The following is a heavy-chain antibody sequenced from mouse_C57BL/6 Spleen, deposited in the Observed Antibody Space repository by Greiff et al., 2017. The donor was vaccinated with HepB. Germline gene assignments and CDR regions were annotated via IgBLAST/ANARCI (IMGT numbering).Heavy chain of an antibody. CDR2: FYPGSGSI. CDR3: ARHEMRYYYGNYGYAMDY. Sequence: QVQLKQSGAELVKPGASVKLSCKASGYTFTEYTIHWVKQRSGQGLEWIGWFYPGSGSIKYNEKFKDKATLTADKSSSTVYMELSRLTSEDSAVYFCARHEMRYYYGNYGYAMDYWGQGTSVTVSS. CDR1: GYTFTEYT. V-gene: IGHV1-62-2*01. J-gene: IGHJ4*01. D-gene: IGHD2-1*01.